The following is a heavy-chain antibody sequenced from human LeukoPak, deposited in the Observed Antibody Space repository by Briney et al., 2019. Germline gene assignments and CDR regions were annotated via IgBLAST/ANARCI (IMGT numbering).Heavy chain of an antibody. V-gene: IGHV1-69*04. D-gene: IGHD2-21*02. J-gene: IGHJ4*02. CDR3: ARAGVVTASPYE. Sequence: SVKVSCKASGGTFSSYAISWVRQAPGQGLEWMGRIIPILGIANYAQKFQGRVTITADKSTSTAYMELSSLRSEDTAVYYCARAGVVTASPYEWGQGTLVTVSS. CDR1: GGTFSSYA. CDR2: IIPILGIA.